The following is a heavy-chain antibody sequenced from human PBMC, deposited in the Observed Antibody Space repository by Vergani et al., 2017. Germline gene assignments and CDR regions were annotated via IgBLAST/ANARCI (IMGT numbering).Heavy chain of an antibody. Sequence: VQLVQSGAEVKKPGASVKVTCKASGYTFSGYYMNWVRQAPGQGLEWMGWINPKSVGTNYAQKFQGRVTMTRDTSLSTAYMELSRLRSDDTAVYYCARIRIYDYGDYVGDWYFDLWGRGTLVTVSS. D-gene: IGHD4-17*01. CDR1: GYTFSGYY. CDR3: ARIRIYDYGDYVGDWYFDL. V-gene: IGHV1-2*02. J-gene: IGHJ2*01. CDR2: INPKSVGT.